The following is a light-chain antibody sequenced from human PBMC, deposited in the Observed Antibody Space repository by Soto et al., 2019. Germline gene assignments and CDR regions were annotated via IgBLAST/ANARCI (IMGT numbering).Light chain of an antibody. CDR3: CSFAGSSTLL. Sequence: QSALTQPRSVSGSPGQSVTISCTETSSDIGGYNYVSWYQQNPGKAPKLMIYDVSKRPSGVPDRFSGSKSGNTASLTISGLQAEDDGDYYCCSFAGSSTLLFGGGTKLTVL. CDR2: DVS. V-gene: IGLV2-11*01. CDR1: SSDIGGYNY. J-gene: IGLJ2*01.